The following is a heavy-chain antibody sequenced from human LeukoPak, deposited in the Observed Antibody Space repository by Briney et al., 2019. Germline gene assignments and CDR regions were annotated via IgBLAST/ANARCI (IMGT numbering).Heavy chain of an antibody. J-gene: IGHJ3*02. V-gene: IGHV3-9*01. Sequence: PGRSLRHSCAASGFTFDDYAMHWVRQAPGKGLEWVSGISWNSGSIGYADSVKGRFTISRDNAKNSLYLQMNSLRAEDTALYYCAKDIMVRGVISDAFDIWGQGTMVTVSS. CDR1: GFTFDDYA. CDR3: AKDIMVRGVISDAFDI. D-gene: IGHD3-10*01. CDR2: ISWNSGSI.